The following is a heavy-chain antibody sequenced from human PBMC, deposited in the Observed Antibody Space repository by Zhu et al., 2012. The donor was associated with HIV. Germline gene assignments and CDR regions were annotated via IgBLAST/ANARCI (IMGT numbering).Heavy chain of an antibody. V-gene: IGHV4-34*01. CDR2: INHRGTT. J-gene: IGHJ6*02. Sequence: QVQLQQWGAGLLKPSETLSLTCAVYDESFNGHYWTWIRQPPGKGLEWIGEINHRGTTNYNPSLTSRVTISVDTSKKQFXLKLNSVTAADTAVYYCARGRSPDFSRPSRYFDRVMNQVPTTSRRYGLDVWGQGTTVTVSS. D-gene: IGHD3-9*01. CDR1: DESFNGHY. CDR3: ARGRSPDFSRPSRYFDRVMNQVPTTSRRYGLDV.